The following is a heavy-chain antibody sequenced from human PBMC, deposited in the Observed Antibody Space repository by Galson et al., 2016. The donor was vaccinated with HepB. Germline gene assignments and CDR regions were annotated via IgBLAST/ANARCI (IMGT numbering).Heavy chain of an antibody. D-gene: IGHD2-15*01. J-gene: IGHJ4*02. CDR2: IHYSGNT. V-gene: IGHV4-59*01. CDR3: ASLGYCSGGSCNPFDH. Sequence: SETLSLTCTVSGGSISRYYWTWIRQPPGKGLEWIGYIHYSGNTNYNPSLKSRVTVSVDTSKNQFSLKLTSVTAADTAVYYCASLGYCSGGSCNPFDHWGQGTPVTVSS. CDR1: GGSISRYY.